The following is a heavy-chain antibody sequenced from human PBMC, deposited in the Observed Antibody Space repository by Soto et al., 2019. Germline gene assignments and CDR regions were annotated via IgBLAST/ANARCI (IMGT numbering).Heavy chain of an antibody. CDR3: ARFRNFNYGSGSYYFDS. J-gene: IGHJ4*02. Sequence: GGLLLSCAASGFTFTSYGMNGVRQAPGKGLEWLSYINNGYTTIYYADSVKVRFTISRDNAKNSLYLQMNSLRDEDTAVYYCARFRNFNYGSGSYYFDSWGQGTLVTVSS. V-gene: IGHV3-48*02. CDR2: INNGYTTI. D-gene: IGHD3-10*01. CDR1: GFTFTSYG.